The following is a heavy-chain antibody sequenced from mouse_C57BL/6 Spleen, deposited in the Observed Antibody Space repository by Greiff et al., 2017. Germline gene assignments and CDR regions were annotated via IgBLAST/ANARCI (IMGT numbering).Heavy chain of an antibody. CDR2: IHPNSGST. V-gene: IGHV1-64*01. D-gene: IGHD1-1*01. CDR3: ARLPYYGSSPPFAY. CDR1: GYTFTSYW. Sequence: QVQLKQPGAELVKPGASVKLSCKASGYTFTSYWMHWVKQRPGQGLEWIGMIHPNSGSTNYNEKFKSKATLTVDKSSSTAYMQLSSLTSEDSAVYYCARLPYYGSSPPFAYWGQGTLVTVSA. J-gene: IGHJ3*01.